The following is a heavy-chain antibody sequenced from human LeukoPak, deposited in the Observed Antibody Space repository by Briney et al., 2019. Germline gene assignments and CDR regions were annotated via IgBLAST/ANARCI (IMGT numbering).Heavy chain of an antibody. J-gene: IGHJ5*02. D-gene: IGHD2-21*01. Sequence: GGSLRLSCAASGFTFSNYWMSLVRQAPGKGLEWVANIKQDGSEKYFVDSVKGRFTISRDNAKNSLYLQMNSLRAEDTAVYYCARGGGEFDPWGQGTLVTVSS. CDR1: GFTFSNYW. V-gene: IGHV3-7*03. CDR2: IKQDGSEK. CDR3: ARGGGEFDP.